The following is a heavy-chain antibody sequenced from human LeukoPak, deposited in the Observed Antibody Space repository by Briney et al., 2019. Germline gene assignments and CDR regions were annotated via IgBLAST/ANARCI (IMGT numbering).Heavy chain of an antibody. V-gene: IGHV1-46*01. D-gene: IGHD3-3*01. CDR3: ARDYDFWSGVSRHRVMDSYGMDV. CDR2: INPSVGST. Sequence: ASVKVSCKASGYTFTSYYMHWVRQAPGQGLGWMGIINPSVGSTSYAQKFQGRVTTTRDTSTSTVYMELSSLRSEDTAVYYCARDYDFWSGVSRHRVMDSYGMDVWGQGTTVTVSS. CDR1: GYTFTSYY. J-gene: IGHJ6*02.